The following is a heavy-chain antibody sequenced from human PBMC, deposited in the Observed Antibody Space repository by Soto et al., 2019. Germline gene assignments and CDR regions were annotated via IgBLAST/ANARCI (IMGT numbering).Heavy chain of an antibody. D-gene: IGHD3-3*01. Sequence: QVQLQESGPGLVKPSDTLSLTCAVSGYSITSNNWWGWIRQPPGKGLEWIGYIFYTGSTYHNPSLKSRVXXXVXXSQNQFSLKLSSATAVDTAVYYCARLNDFWRGTLSWGQGTLVTVSS. CDR1: GYSITSNNW. CDR2: IFYTGST. J-gene: IGHJ4*02. CDR3: ARLNDFWRGTLS. V-gene: IGHV4-28*01.